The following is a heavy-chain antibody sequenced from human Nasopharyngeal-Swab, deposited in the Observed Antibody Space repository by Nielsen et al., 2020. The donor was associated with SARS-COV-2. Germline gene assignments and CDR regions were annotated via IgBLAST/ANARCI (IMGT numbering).Heavy chain of an antibody. J-gene: IGHJ6*02. CDR3: ARDGLDYDFWSAYFMDV. V-gene: IGHV3-21*01. CDR2: ISSSSSYI. Sequence: GGSLRLSCAASGFSFNNYTFNWVRQAEGKGREWVSSISSSSSYIYNADSVKGRFTISRDNAKNSLYLQMNSLRAEDTAVYYCARDGLDYDFWSAYFMDVWGQGTTVTVSS. CDR1: GFSFNNYT. D-gene: IGHD3-3*01.